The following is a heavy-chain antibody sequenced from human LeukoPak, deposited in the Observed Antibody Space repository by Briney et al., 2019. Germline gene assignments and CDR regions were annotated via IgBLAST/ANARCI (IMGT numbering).Heavy chain of an antibody. D-gene: IGHD1-26*01. CDR1: GGSISSGTSY. CDR2: IYYSGST. V-gene: IGHV4-39*01. J-gene: IGHJ3*01. Sequence: SETLSLTCTVSGGSISSGTSYWGWIRQPPGKGLEYIGSIYYSGSTYYNPSLESRVTISVDTSKNQFSLKLGSVTAADTAVYSCARRGTVGATGAFDVWGQGTMVTVYS. CDR3: ARRGTVGATGAFDV.